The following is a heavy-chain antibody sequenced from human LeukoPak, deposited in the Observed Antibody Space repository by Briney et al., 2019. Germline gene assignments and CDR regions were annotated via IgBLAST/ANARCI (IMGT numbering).Heavy chain of an antibody. CDR3: AKQNDDAFDI. Sequence: SETRSPTCTVSGDSLSSYYWSWIRQPAGEGLEWIGRIHPSGSTNYNPSLKGRVTLSVDTSKNQFSLKLNSVTAADTAVYYCAKQNDDAFDIWGQGTMVTVSS. V-gene: IGHV4-4*07. CDR1: GDSLSSYY. CDR2: IHPSGST. J-gene: IGHJ3*02. D-gene: IGHD1-1*01.